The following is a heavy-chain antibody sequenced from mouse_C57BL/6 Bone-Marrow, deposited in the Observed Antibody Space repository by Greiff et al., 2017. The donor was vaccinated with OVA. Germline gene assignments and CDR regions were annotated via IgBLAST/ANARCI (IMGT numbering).Heavy chain of an antibody. D-gene: IGHD2-1*01. CDR3: ARGIYGNYSPIWYFDV. CDR2: IDPSDSYT. J-gene: IGHJ1*03. V-gene: IGHV1-50*01. CDR1: GYTFTSYW. Sequence: QVQLQQSGAELVKPGASVKLSCKASGYTFTSYWMQWVKQRPGQGLEWIGEIDPSDSYTNYNQKFKGKATLTVDTSSSTAYMQLSSLTSEDSAVYYCARGIYGNYSPIWYFDVWGTGTTVTVSS.